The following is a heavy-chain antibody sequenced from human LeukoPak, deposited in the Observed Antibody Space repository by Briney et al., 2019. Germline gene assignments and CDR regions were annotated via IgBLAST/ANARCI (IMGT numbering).Heavy chain of an antibody. J-gene: IGHJ4*02. V-gene: IGHV3-48*03. D-gene: IGHD1-1*01. CDR1: GFTFSTYE. CDR3: ARVGRSTKPGN. Sequence: GGSLRLSCAASGFTFSTYEMNWVRQAPGKGLEWVSHISSSGSTIYYADSVKGRFTISRDNAKNSLYLQMNSLRVEDTAVYYCARVGRSTKPGNWGQGTLVTVSS. CDR2: ISSSGSTI.